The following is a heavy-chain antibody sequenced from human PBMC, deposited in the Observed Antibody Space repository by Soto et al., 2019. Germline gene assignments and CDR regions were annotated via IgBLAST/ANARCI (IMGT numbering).Heavy chain of an antibody. CDR1: GFTFSSYA. CDR3: AKDPSRSGRAVAGSLFDY. V-gene: IGHV3-23*01. J-gene: IGHJ4*02. CDR2: ISGSGGST. Sequence: GGSLRLSCAASGFTFSSYAMSWVRQAPGKGLEWVSAISGSGGSTYYADSVKGRFTISRDNSKNTLYLQMNSLRAEDTAVYYCAKDPSRSGRAVAGSLFDYWGQGTLVTVSS. D-gene: IGHD6-19*01.